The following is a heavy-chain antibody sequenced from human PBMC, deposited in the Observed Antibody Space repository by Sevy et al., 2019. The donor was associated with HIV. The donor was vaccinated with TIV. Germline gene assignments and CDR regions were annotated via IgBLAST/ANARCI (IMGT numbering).Heavy chain of an antibody. V-gene: IGHV3-7*01. J-gene: IGHJ4*02. CDR1: GFTFSSYW. D-gene: IGHD3-3*01. CDR3: ARVRYDFWSGEYYFDY. CDR2: IKQDGSEK. Sequence: GGSLRLSCAASGFTFSSYWMSWVRQAPGKGPEWVANIKQDGSEKYYVDSVKGRFTISRDNAKNSLYLQMNSLRAEDTAVYYCARVRYDFWSGEYYFDYWGQGTLVTVSS.